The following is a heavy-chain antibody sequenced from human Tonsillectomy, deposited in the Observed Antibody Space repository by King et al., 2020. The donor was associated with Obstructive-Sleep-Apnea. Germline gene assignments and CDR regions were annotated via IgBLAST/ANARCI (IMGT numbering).Heavy chain of an antibody. CDR2: IYWDGDK. Sequence: TLKESGPTLVKPTQTLTLTCTFSGFSLSTSGVGVGWIRQPPGKALEWLALIYWDGDKRYSPSLKSRLTITKDTSKNQVVLTMTKMDPVDTATYYCAPTRSQVATTLLSYFDYWGQGTLVTVSS. D-gene: IGHD5-12*01. CDR1: GFSLSTSGVG. J-gene: IGHJ4*02. V-gene: IGHV2-5*02. CDR3: APTRSQVATTLLSYFDY.